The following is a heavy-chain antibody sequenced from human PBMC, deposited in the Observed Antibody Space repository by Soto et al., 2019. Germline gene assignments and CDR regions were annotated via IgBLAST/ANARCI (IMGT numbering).Heavy chain of an antibody. CDR3: ARGGYCSSTSCHSDYYGMDV. D-gene: IGHD2-2*01. CDR1: GFNFSDHY. CDR2: TRNKANSYTT. Sequence: PGGSQSLSCAASGFNFSDHYMDWVRQAPGKGLEWVGRTRNKANSYTTEYAASVKGRFTISRDDSKNSLYLQMNSLKTEDTAVYYCARGGYCSSTSCHSDYYGMDVWGQGTTVTLSS. V-gene: IGHV3-72*01. J-gene: IGHJ6*02.